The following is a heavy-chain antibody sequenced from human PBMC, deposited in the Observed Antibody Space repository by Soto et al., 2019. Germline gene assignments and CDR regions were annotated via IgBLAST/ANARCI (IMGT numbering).Heavy chain of an antibody. CDR3: VMVDNYVPPTPQAV. CDR1: GYIFVNYG. CDR2: ISPYTGNT. J-gene: IGHJ6*02. Sequence: QVQLVQSGDEVKKPGASVKVSCKASGYIFVNYGIAWVRQAPRQGLEWMGWISPYTGNTHSASKVQGRLTMTTDTPTSTADMDLGSLTSDDTAVDYGVMVDNYVPPTPQAVWGQGTTVTVSS. V-gene: IGHV1-18*01. D-gene: IGHD3-16*01.